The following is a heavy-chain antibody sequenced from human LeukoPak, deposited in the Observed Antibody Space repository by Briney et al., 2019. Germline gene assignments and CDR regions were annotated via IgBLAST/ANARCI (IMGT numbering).Heavy chain of an antibody. D-gene: IGHD3-22*01. V-gene: IGHV4-4*07. CDR3: ARENYDSSGYRLYYYYGMDV. CDR2: IYTSGST. J-gene: IGHJ6*02. CDR1: GGSISSYY. Sequence: SETLSLTCTVSGGSISSYYWSWIRQPAGKGLEWIGRIYTSGSTNYNPSLKSRVTMSVDTSKNRFSLKLSSVTAADTAVYYCARENYDSSGYRLYYYYGMDVWGQGTTVTVSS.